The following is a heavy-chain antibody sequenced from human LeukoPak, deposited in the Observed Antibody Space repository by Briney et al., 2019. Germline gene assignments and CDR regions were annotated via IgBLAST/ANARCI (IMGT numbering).Heavy chain of an antibody. V-gene: IGHV1-2*02. CDR1: GYTFTHYY. J-gene: IGHJ6*03. CDR2: INPKSGGT. Sequence: ASVKLSCTASGYTFTHYYMHWVRQAPGQGLEWMGWINPKSGGTNYAQRFQGRVTMTRDTSISTAYMELSRLQSDDTAVYYCARPARSSSWYYMDVWGKGTTVTVSS. D-gene: IGHD6-13*01. CDR3: ARPARSSSWYYMDV.